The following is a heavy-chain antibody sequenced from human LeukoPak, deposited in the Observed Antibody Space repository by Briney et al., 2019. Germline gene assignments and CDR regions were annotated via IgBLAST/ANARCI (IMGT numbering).Heavy chain of an antibody. CDR3: AAEPDVRWRVGIAY. V-gene: IGHV3-33*01. J-gene: IGHJ4*02. CDR2: IWYDGSNK. D-gene: IGHD3-10*02. CDR1: GFPYNRYR. Sequence: GGSQRLLCAASGFPYNRYRVHWVRQAPDKGLEWVAAIWYDGSNKYYADSVKGRFTISRDNSENTLYMRMDSLRAEDTAVYYCAAEPDVRWRVGIAYWGQGTLVTVSS.